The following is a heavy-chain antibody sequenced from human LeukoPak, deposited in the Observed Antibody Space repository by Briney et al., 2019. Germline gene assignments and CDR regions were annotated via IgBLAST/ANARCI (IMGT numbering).Heavy chain of an antibody. Sequence: ASVKVSFKAYGYTFIIHGISWVRQAPGQGLEWMGWISGSSSNTNYAQRLQGRVTMTTDTSTTTAYMELRSLRSDDTAVYYCARATGTWGHDGFDIWGQGTMVTVSS. CDR1: GYTFIIHG. J-gene: IGHJ3*02. V-gene: IGHV1-18*01. CDR2: ISGSSSNT. CDR3: ARATGTWGHDGFDI. D-gene: IGHD3-16*01.